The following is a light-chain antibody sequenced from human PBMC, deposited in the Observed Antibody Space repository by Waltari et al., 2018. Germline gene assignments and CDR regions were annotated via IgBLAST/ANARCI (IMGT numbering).Light chain of an antibody. V-gene: IGKV3D-15*01. J-gene: IGKJ1*01. Sequence: QFIWRTFACYQHMPGHAPRHLFYVTSPRATGIPARFSGSGSGTEFTLTISLLQSEDFATYCWQQYDYWPWTFGQGTRVETK. CDR2: VTS. CDR3: QQYDYWPWT. CDR1: QFIWRT.